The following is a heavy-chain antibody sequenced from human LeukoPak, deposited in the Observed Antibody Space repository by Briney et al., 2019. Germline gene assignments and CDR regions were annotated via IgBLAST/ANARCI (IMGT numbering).Heavy chain of an antibody. J-gene: IGHJ4*02. V-gene: IGHV3-7*01. D-gene: IGHD6-13*01. Sequence: GGSLRLSCAASGFNFYNYSRSWVRQATGTGLEWVDNIKGDGCEKYYLDSVKGRFTISRDNAKDSLFLQLDTLRHEDTAVYYCARVRAAAGYYYYFWGQGTLVTVSS. CDR1: GFNFYNYS. CDR3: ARVRAAAGYYYYF. CDR2: IKGDGCEK.